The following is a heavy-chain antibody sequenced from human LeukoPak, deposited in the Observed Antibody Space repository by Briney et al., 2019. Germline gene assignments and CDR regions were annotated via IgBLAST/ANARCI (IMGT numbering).Heavy chain of an antibody. D-gene: IGHD6-13*01. CDR1: GFTFSSYA. CDR2: ISYDGSNK. V-gene: IGHV3-30*04. Sequence: GGSLRLSCAASGFTFSSYAVHWVRQAPGKGLEWVAVISYDGSNKYYADSVKGRFTISRDNSKNTLYLQMNSLRAEDTAVYYCARPYSSSWYYYFDYWGQGTLVTVSS. J-gene: IGHJ4*02. CDR3: ARPYSSSWYYYFDY.